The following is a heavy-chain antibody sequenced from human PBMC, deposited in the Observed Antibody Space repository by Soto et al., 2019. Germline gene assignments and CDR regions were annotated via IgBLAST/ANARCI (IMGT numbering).Heavy chain of an antibody. D-gene: IGHD1-1*01. CDR3: ARGRYGDY. V-gene: IGHV1-18*01. CDR1: GYAFTTYG. J-gene: IGHJ4*02. Sequence: QVHLVQSGAEVKKPGASVKVSCKGSGYAFTTYGITWVRQAPGQGLEWMGWISAHNGNTTYAQKLQGRVTVTRDTSTSTDYMELRSLRSDDTAVYYCARGRYGDYWGQGALVTVSS. CDR2: ISAHNGNT.